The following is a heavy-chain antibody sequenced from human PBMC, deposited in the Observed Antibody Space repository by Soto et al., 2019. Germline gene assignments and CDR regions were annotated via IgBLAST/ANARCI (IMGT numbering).Heavy chain of an antibody. CDR1: GGSITSSSYF. CDR2: IYYSGRT. Sequence: QLQLQESGPGLVQPSETMSLTCSVSGGSITSSSYFWGWVRQPPGKGLEWIGSIYYSGRTYYNPSLRSRVTVPGATAKSQFSLKLSPVTAADTAVFYCARHYRSGCRSWFEPWGQGTLVTVSS. J-gene: IGHJ5*02. D-gene: IGHD6-19*01. CDR3: ARHYRSGCRSWFEP. V-gene: IGHV4-39*01.